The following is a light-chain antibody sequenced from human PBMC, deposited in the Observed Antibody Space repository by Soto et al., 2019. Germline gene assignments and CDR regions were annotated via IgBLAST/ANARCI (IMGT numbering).Light chain of an antibody. CDR1: SSDVGSYNR. V-gene: IGLV2-18*02. J-gene: IGLJ2*01. CDR3: SSYTSSSTPVV. CDR2: EVS. Sequence: QSALTQPPSVSGSPGQSVTISCTGTSSDVGSYNRVSWYQQPPGTAPKLMIYEVSNRPSGVPDRFSGSKSGNTASLTISGRQAEDEADYYCSSYTSSSTPVVFGGGTKVTVL.